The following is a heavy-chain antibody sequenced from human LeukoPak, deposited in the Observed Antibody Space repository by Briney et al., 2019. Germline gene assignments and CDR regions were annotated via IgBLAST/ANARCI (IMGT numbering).Heavy chain of an antibody. J-gene: IGHJ5*02. CDR2: IYHTGST. Sequence: PSETLCLTCSVSGASIRSYYWSWIRQPPEKGLEWIGYIYHTGSTNYGPSLNSRVTMSVATSKNEFSLKLSSVTAADTAVYYCARQSRLVIFGVANHWFDPWSQGTLVTVSS. D-gene: IGHD3-3*01. CDR1: GASIRSYY. V-gene: IGHV4-59*08. CDR3: ARQSRLVIFGVANHWFDP.